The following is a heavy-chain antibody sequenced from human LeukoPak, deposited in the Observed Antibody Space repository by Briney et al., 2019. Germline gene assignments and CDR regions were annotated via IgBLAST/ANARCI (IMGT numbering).Heavy chain of an antibody. V-gene: IGHV3-23*01. J-gene: IGHJ4*02. CDR2: ISGSGGSK. CDR3: AKESSVAGAGLLDY. D-gene: IGHD6-19*01. Sequence: GGSLRLSCAASGFTFSSYAMSWARQAPEKGLEWVSSISGSGGSKWFADSVKGRFTISRDNSENTLYLQMNRLRAEDTALYYCAKESSVAGAGLLDYWGQGTLVTVSS. CDR1: GFTFSSYA.